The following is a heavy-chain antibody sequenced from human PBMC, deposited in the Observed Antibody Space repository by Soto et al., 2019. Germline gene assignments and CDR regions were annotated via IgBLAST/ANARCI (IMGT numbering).Heavy chain of an antibody. CDR1: GGSISSGDYY. J-gene: IGHJ6*02. CDR3: ARGITIFGVVSDYYYGMDV. CDR2: IYYSGST. D-gene: IGHD3-3*01. V-gene: IGHV4-30-4*01. Sequence: SETLSLTCTVCGGSISSGDYYWSWIRQPPGKGLEWIGYIYYSGSTYYNPSLKSRVTISVDTSKNQFSLKLSSVTAADTAVYYCARGITIFGVVSDYYYGMDVWGQGTTVTVSS.